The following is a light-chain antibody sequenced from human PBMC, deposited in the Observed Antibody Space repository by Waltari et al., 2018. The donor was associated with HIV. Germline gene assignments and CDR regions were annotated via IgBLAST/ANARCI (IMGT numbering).Light chain of an antibody. CDR1: SYDIGRSKS. Sequence: QSALTQPASVSGSPGQSITISCTGTSYDIGRSKSVSWYHQSPGTAPKLILYDVHHRPSGISDRFSGSKSGNTASLTISGLQAEDEGQYYCSSFTGSITVIFGGGTKLTVL. V-gene: IGLV2-14*01. J-gene: IGLJ2*01. CDR2: DVH. CDR3: SSFTGSITVI.